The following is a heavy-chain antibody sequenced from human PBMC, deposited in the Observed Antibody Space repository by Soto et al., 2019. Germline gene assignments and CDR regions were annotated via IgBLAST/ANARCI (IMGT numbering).Heavy chain of an antibody. Sequence: GASVKVSCKASGYTFTSYGISRVRQAPGQGLEWMGWISAYNGNTNYAQKLQGRVTMTTDTSTSTAYMELRSLRSDDTAVYYCAREKGLLWFGELSQKNWFDPWGQGTLVTVSS. CDR2: ISAYNGNT. V-gene: IGHV1-18*04. CDR1: GYTFTSYG. D-gene: IGHD3-10*01. J-gene: IGHJ5*02. CDR3: AREKGLLWFGELSQKNWFDP.